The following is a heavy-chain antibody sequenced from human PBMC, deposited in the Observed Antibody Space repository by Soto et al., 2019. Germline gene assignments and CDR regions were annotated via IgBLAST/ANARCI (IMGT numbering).Heavy chain of an antibody. CDR2: IGGGGDEI. J-gene: IGHJ4*01. D-gene: IGHD4-4*01. Sequence: EVQLVESGGGLVKPGESLRLSCAASGFTFSTYHMNWVRLAPGKGLEWISSIGGGGDEIYYADSVRGRFTISRDNAKAALDLKMNSLRVEDTAVYYCANAPTVIFPSIWGQGTLVTSPQ. CDR1: GFTFSTYH. CDR3: ANAPTVIFPSI. V-gene: IGHV3-21*02.